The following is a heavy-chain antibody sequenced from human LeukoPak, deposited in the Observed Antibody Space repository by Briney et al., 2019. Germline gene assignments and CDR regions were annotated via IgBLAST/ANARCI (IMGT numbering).Heavy chain of an antibody. CDR3: ARAHRTSYSSGWSDFDY. Sequence: GGSLRLSCAASGFTFSNYSMNWVRQAPGKGLEWISYISSSSNTIYYTDSVKGRFTISRDNAKNSLYLQINSLRAEDTAVYFCARAHRTSYSSGWSDFDYWGQGTLVTVSS. J-gene: IGHJ4*02. V-gene: IGHV3-48*01. CDR1: GFTFSNYS. D-gene: IGHD6-19*01. CDR2: ISSSSNTI.